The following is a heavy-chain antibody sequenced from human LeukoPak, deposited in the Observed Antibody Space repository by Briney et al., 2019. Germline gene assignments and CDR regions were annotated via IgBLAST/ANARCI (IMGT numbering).Heavy chain of an antibody. CDR2: IYYSGST. D-gene: IGHD3-3*01. J-gene: IGHJ4*02. CDR3: ARHDPYYDFSFDY. CDR1: GGSISSYY. V-gene: IGHV4-59*08. Sequence: SETLSLTCTVSGGSISSYYWSWIRQPPGKGLEWIGYIYYSGSTYYNPSLKSRVTISVDTSKNQFSLKLSSVTAADTAVYYCARHDPYYDFSFDYWGQGTLVTVSS.